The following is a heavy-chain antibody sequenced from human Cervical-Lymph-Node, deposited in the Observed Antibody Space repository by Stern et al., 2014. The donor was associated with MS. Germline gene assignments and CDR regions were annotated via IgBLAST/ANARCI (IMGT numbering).Heavy chain of an antibody. CDR3: ARGVAASCSGGLCGYYGLDV. V-gene: IGHV4-30-2*01. CDR2: IYRSGSA. J-gene: IGHJ6*02. D-gene: IGHD2-15*01. CDR1: GGSINSGDYS. Sequence: QLQLQESGSGLVKPSQTLSLNCAVSGGSINSGDYSWSWIRQPPGKGLEWIGYIYRSGSAYYNPALDSRVTISVDRSKAQFSLKLSSVTAADTAVYYCARGVAASCSGGLCGYYGLDVWGQGTTVTVSS.